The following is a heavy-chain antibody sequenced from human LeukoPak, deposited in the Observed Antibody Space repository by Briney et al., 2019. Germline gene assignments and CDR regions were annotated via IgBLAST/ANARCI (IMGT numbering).Heavy chain of an antibody. CDR2: INPNSGGT. V-gene: IGHV1-2*02. J-gene: IGHJ6*03. CDR1: GYTFTGYY. Sequence: ASVKVSCKASGYTFTGYYMHWVRQAPGQGLEWMGWINPNSGGTSYAQKFQGRVTMTRDTSISTAYMELSRLRSDDTAVYYCARDMVGIAVAGLYYYYMDVWGKGTTVTVSS. CDR3: ARDMVGIAVAGLYYYYMDV. D-gene: IGHD6-19*01.